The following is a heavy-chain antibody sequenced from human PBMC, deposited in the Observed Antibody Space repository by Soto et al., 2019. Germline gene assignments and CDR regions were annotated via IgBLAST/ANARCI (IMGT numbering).Heavy chain of an antibody. CDR1: GFTFSSYA. V-gene: IGHV3-23*01. CDR3: AKDFDSSGRNYFHY. J-gene: IGHJ4*02. CDR2: ISDSGGTT. Sequence: GGSLRLSYAASGFTFSSYAMTWVRQAPGKGLECVSVISDSGGTTYYADSVKGRFTISRDNSKNTLYLQMNSLRAEDTAVYYCAKDFDSSGRNYFHYWGQGTLVTVSS. D-gene: IGHD6-19*01.